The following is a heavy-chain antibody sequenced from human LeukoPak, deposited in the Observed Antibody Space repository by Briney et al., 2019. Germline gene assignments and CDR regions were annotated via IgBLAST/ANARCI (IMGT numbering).Heavy chain of an antibody. CDR1: GGTFSSYA. CDR2: IIPIFGTA. J-gene: IGHJ4*02. CDR3: ARGLGYCSGGSCYFPYYFDY. V-gene: IGHV1-69*01. Sequence: SVKVSCKASGGTFSSYAISWVRQAPGQGLEWMGGIIPIFGTANYAQKFQGRVTITADESTSTAYMELSSLSSEDTAVYYCARGLGYCSGGSCYFPYYFDYWGQGTLVTVSS. D-gene: IGHD2-15*01.